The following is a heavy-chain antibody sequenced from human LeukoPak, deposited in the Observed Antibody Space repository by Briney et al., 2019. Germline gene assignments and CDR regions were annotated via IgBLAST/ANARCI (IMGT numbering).Heavy chain of an antibody. CDR3: ARDSGRPDAFDI. Sequence: GASVKVSCKASGYTFTTYDISWVRQAPGQGLEWMGWISAYNGNTNYAQRFQGRVTMTTDTSTSTAYMELRSLRSDDTAVYYCARDSGRPDAFDIWGQGTMFTVSS. J-gene: IGHJ3*02. CDR1: GYTFTTYD. D-gene: IGHD1-26*01. V-gene: IGHV1-18*01. CDR2: ISAYNGNT.